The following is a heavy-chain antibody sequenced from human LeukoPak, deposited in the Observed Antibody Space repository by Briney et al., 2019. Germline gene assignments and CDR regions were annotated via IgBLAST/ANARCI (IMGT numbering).Heavy chain of an antibody. J-gene: IGHJ6*03. D-gene: IGHD4-17*01. CDR3: ARDATTELGTVYMDV. CDR2: ISTSGSSI. Sequence: GGSLRLSCAASGFTFSTYEINWVRQAPGKGLEWLSHISTSGSSIHYADSVKGRFTISRDNAKNSLYLQMNSLRVEDTAVYYCARDATTELGTVYMDVWGKGTTVIISS. V-gene: IGHV3-48*03. CDR1: GFTFSTYE.